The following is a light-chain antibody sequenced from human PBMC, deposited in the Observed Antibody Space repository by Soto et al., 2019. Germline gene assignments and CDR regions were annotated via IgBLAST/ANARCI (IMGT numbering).Light chain of an antibody. CDR1: EGVASNY. J-gene: IGKJ1*01. Sequence: ETVLTQSQATLSLSPGECGTLSWKAREGVASNYLAWYQHKPGQSHRLMLFGASNRATGIPDTFSGSGSGADFTLNVSRVEPEDLAVYYCHQYGRSPWTLGMGTKVDIK. CDR3: HQYGRSPWT. V-gene: IGKV3-20*01. CDR2: GAS.